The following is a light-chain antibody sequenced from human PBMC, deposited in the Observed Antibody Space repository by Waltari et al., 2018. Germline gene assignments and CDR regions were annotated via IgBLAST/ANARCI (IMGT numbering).Light chain of an antibody. J-gene: IGKJ1*01. CDR3: QKYVNLPAT. Sequence: IVLTQSPGTLSLSPGERATLSCRASQSVGRSLAWYQKKPGQAPRLLIYDASSRATAIPDRFSGSGSGTDFSLTISRLEPEDFAVYYCQKYVNLPATFGQGTTVESK. CDR2: DAS. CDR1: QSVGRS. V-gene: IGKV3-20*01.